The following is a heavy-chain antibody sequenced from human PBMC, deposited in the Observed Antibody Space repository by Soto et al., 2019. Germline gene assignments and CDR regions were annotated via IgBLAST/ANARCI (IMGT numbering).Heavy chain of an antibody. CDR3: AKDGTYYDFWSGYYT. CDR2: ISGSGGST. V-gene: IGHV3-23*01. D-gene: IGHD3-3*01. CDR1: GFTFSGYA. J-gene: IGHJ4*02. Sequence: PGGSLRLSCAASGFTFSGYAMNWVRQAPGKGLEWVSAISGSGGSTYYADSVKGRFTISRDNSKNTLYLQMNGLRAEDTAVYYCAKDGTYYDFWSGYYTWGQGTLVTVSS.